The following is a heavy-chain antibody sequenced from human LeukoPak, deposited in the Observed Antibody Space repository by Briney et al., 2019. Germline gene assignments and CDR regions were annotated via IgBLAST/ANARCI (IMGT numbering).Heavy chain of an antibody. CDR2: TYYRSKWYN. CDR3: ARRYCSGGSCYIDY. CDR1: GDSVSSNSAA. D-gene: IGHD2-15*01. Sequence: SQTLSLTCAISGDSVSSNSAAWNWIRQSPSRGIEWLGRTYYRSKWYNDYAVSVKSRITINPDTSKNQFSLQLNSVTPEDAAVYYCARRYCSGGSCYIDYWGQGTLVTVSS. J-gene: IGHJ4*02. V-gene: IGHV6-1*01.